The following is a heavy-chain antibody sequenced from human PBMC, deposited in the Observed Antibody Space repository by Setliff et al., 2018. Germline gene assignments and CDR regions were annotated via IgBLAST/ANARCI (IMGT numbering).Heavy chain of an antibody. J-gene: IGHJ4*02. CDR1: GASFSNYY. Sequence: PSETLSLTCTVYGASFSNYYWGWVRQPPEERLEWIGEIDHSGRTKYNPSLKGRVTISVDTSKNQFSLRLSSVTAAGTAVYYCRFWSGYYKNDYWGQGTVVTVSS. D-gene: IGHD3-3*01. CDR3: RFWSGYYKNDY. CDR2: IDHSGRT. V-gene: IGHV4-34*01.